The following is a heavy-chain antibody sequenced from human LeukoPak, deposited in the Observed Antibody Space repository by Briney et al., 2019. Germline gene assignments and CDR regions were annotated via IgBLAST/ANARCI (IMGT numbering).Heavy chain of an antibody. CDR2: IYYSGST. D-gene: IGHD3-22*01. CDR1: GGTISSYY. V-gene: IGHV4-59*12. Sequence: SETLSLTCTVSGGTISSYYWTWIRQPPGKGLEWIGYIYYSGSTNYNPSLKSRVTISVDTSKNQFSLKLSSVTAADTAVYYCAREGDYYDSSGADYWGQGTLVTVSS. CDR3: AREGDYYDSSGADY. J-gene: IGHJ4*02.